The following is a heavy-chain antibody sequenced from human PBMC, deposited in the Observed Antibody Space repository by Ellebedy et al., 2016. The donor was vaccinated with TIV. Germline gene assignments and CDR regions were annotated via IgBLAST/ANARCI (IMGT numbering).Heavy chain of an antibody. Sequence: GESLKISXAASDFNFEYVSMSWVRQAPGKGLEWVGLIEPNLVGATTDYAATVKGRFIVSRDDSKSTLYLQMNSLRSEDTGVYYCTTIRMWENEEILGFDFWGQGTVVTVSS. CDR2: IEPNLVGATT. CDR1: DFNFEYVS. V-gene: IGHV3-15*04. J-gene: IGHJ3*01. D-gene: IGHD1-26*01. CDR3: TTIRMWENEEILGFDF.